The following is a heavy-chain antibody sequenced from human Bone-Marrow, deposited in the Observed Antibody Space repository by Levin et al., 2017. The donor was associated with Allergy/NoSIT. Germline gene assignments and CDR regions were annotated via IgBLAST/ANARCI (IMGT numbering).Heavy chain of an antibody. CDR1: GFAFSDYA. V-gene: IGHV3-30-3*01. CDR2: ISYDGSNK. D-gene: IGHD6-13*01. CDR3: GRDYHSLHTSSWFVSGY. J-gene: IGHJ4*02. Sequence: GGSLRLSCAASGFAFSDYALHWVRQAPGKGLEWVAVISYDGSNKYCVDSVKGRFTISRDNSKNTLYLQMNSLRAEDTAVYFCGRDYHSLHTSSWFVSGYWGQGTVVTVSS.